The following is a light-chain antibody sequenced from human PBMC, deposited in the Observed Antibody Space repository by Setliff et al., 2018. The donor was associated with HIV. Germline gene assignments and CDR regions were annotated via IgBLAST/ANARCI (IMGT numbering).Light chain of an antibody. J-gene: IGLJ2*01. CDR3: ASWDDSLSVVA. CDR2: STN. CDR1: GSNIGSNY. V-gene: IGLV1-47*01. Sequence: RISISCSGGGSNIGSNYVYWYQQLPGTAPKLLIFSTNERPSGVPDRFSGTKSGASASLAITGLRSEDEADYYCASWDDSLSVVAFGGGTKVTVL.